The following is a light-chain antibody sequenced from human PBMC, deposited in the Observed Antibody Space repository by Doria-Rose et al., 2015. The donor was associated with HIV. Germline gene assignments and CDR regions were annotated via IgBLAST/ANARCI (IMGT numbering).Light chain of an antibody. J-gene: IGLJ1*01. CDR1: SPNIGAGLD. Sequence: QSVVTQPPSVSGAPGQRVAISCTGSSPNIGAGLDVNWYQQVPGTSPTLLIHGNINRPSGVPDRFSGSKSGTSASLAISGLRAEDEADYYCQSYDSRLSVYVFGTGTKVTVL. CDR2: GNI. V-gene: IGLV1-40*02. CDR3: QSYDSRLSVYV.